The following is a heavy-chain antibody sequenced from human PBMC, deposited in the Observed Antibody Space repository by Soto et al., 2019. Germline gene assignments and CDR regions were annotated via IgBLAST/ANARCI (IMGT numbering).Heavy chain of an antibody. Sequence: QVQLVQSGAEVKKPGASVTVSCKTSGYTFSNYGINWVRQAPGQGLEWMGWISGYNGNTNYAQTDQGRVTMTTDRSTGTVYMELRSLKSDDTAIYYCSRFIMVGGWFDPNYCRGMDVWGQGTTVTVSS. CDR2: ISGYNGNT. J-gene: IGHJ6*02. CDR1: GYTFSNYG. D-gene: IGHD6-19*01. V-gene: IGHV1-18*01. CDR3: SRFIMVGGWFDPNYCRGMDV.